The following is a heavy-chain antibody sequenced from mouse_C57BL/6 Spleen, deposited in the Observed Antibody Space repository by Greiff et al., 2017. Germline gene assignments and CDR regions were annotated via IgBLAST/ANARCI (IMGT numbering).Heavy chain of an antibody. J-gene: IGHJ3*01. CDR1: GFTFSDYG. D-gene: IGHD1-1*01. CDR2: FSCGSTTI. CDR3: ARGTVAAY. V-gene: IGHV5-17*01. Sequence: DVKLVASWGGLVKPAGSLTLSCAATGFTFSDYGTHCVRLALQKGLLSVAYFSCGSTTIYYADTVKGRFTISRDNAKNTLFLQMTSLRAEDTAMYYCARGTVAAYWGQGTLVTVSA.